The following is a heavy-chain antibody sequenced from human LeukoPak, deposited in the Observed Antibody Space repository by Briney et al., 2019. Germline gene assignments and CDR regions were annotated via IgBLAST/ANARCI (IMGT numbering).Heavy chain of an antibody. D-gene: IGHD5-18*01. CDR3: ARGGYRYDYYYYMDV. CDR1: GFTLSDYY. J-gene: IGHJ6*03. CDR2: ITSGSPT. V-gene: IGHV3-69-1*01. Sequence: KPGGSLRLXCAASGFTLSDYYMNWIRQTPGKGLESVSYITSGSPTYYGDSVKGRVTISRDNAKNALYLQMNSLTAEDTAVYYCARGGYRYDYYYYMDVWGKGTTVTVSS.